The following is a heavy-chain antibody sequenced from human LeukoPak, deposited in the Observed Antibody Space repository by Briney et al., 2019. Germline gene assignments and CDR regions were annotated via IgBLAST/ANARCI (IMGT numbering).Heavy chain of an antibody. D-gene: IGHD3-10*01. V-gene: IGHV1-2*02. Sequence: ASVKVSCKASGYTFTGYYMHWVRQAPGQGLEWMGWINPNSGGTNYAQKFQGRVTMTRDTSISTAYMELSSLRSEDTAVYYCAAATVWFGELTSLFDYWGQGTLVTVSS. CDR2: INPNSGGT. CDR3: AAATVWFGELTSLFDY. CDR1: GYTFTGYY. J-gene: IGHJ4*02.